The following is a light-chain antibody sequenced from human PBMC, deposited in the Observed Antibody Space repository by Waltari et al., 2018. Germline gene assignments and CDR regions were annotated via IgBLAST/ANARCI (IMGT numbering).Light chain of an antibody. Sequence: DIVLTQSPATLSLSPGERATPSCRASQSVSRNLAWYQQKPGQPPRLFIYDASTRATGVPARFSGSGSGTDFTLTISSLEPEDFAVYFCQQRSNWPPTFGPGTKVD. CDR2: DAS. J-gene: IGKJ3*01. CDR1: QSVSRN. CDR3: QQRSNWPPT. V-gene: IGKV3-11*01.